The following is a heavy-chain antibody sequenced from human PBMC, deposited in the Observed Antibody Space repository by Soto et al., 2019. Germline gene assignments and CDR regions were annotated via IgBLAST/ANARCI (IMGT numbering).Heavy chain of an antibody. Sequence: PGGSLRLSCAASGFTFSSYAMSWVRQAPGKGLEWVSAISGSGGSTYYADSVKGRFTISRDNSKNTLYLQMNSLRAEDTAVYYCAKDLIEWPPVVVVAATLRYYYGMDVWGQGTTVTVSS. CDR3: AKDLIEWPPVVVVAATLRYYYGMDV. D-gene: IGHD2-15*01. CDR1: GFTFSSYA. J-gene: IGHJ6*02. CDR2: ISGSGGST. V-gene: IGHV3-23*01.